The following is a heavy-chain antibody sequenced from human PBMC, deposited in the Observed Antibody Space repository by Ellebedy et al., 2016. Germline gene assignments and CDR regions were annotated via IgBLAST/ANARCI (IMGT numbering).Heavy chain of an antibody. J-gene: IGHJ4*02. D-gene: IGHD2-15*01. CDR1: GFTFSSYA. Sequence: GESLKISXAASGFTFSSYAMHWVRQAPGKGLEWVANIKQDGSEKYYVDSVKGRFTISRDNAKNSLSLQMDSLRAEDTAVYYCARRPDRYYYFDYWGQGTLVTVSS. CDR2: IKQDGSEK. V-gene: IGHV3-7*01. CDR3: ARRPDRYYYFDY.